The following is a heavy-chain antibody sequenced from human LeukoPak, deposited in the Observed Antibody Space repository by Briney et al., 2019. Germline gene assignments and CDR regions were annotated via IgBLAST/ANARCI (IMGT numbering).Heavy chain of an antibody. CDR2: IYYSGST. J-gene: IGHJ5*02. Sequence: SETLSLTCTVSGGSISSYYWSWIRQPPGKGLEWIGYIYYSGSTNYNPSLKSRVTISVDTSKNQFSLKLSSVTAADTAVYYCARHVRRYCSGGSCSDNWFDPWGQGTLVTVSS. D-gene: IGHD2-15*01. CDR3: ARHVRRYCSGGSCSDNWFDP. CDR1: GGSISSYY. V-gene: IGHV4-59*08.